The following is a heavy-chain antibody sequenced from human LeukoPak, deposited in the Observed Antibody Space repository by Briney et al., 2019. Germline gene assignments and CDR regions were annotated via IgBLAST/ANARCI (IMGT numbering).Heavy chain of an antibody. V-gene: IGHV3-30*18. J-gene: IGHJ4*02. D-gene: IGHD6-19*01. Sequence: GGSLRVSCAASGFTFSSYGMHWVRQAPGKGLEWVAVISYDGSNKYYADSVKGRFTISRDNSKNTLYLQMNSLRAEDTAVYYCAKVRWDNSGWYYLDDWGQGTLVTVSS. CDR1: GFTFSSYG. CDR2: ISYDGSNK. CDR3: AKVRWDNSGWYYLDD.